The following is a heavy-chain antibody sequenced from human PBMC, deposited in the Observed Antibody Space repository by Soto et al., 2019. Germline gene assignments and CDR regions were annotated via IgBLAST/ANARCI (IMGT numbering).Heavy chain of an antibody. CDR2: INPSNGNT. Sequence: SVKFSCKASGYNFTNHGISGARQAPGQERESMGWINPSNGNTYYGQKFQGRVSMTTDTSTSTAYVELTSLGSDDTAVYYCAPDSTSPSCTTLSCPRGGWFDPWGQGTLVTVSS. V-gene: IGHV1-18*04. J-gene: IGHJ5*02. CDR1: GYNFTNHG. D-gene: IGHD2-8*01. CDR3: APDSTSPSCTTLSCPRGGWFDP.